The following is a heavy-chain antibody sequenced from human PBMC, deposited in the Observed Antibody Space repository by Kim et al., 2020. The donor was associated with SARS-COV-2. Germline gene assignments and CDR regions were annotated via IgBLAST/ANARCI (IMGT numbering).Heavy chain of an antibody. CDR3: ATDAREKYQLLWTGMDV. D-gene: IGHD2-2*01. CDR1: GYTLTELS. CDR2: FDPEDGET. V-gene: IGHV1-24*01. J-gene: IGHJ6*02. Sequence: ASVKVSCKVSGYTLTELSMHWVRQAPGKGLEWMGGFDPEDGETIYAQKFQGRVTMTEDTSTDTAYMELSSLRSEDTAVYYCATDAREKYQLLWTGMDVWGQGTTVTVSS.